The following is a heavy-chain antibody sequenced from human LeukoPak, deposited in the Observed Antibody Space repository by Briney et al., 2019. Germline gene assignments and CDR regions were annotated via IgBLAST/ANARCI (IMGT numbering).Heavy chain of an antibody. Sequence: GGSLRLSCAASGFTFNSFAIHWVRQAPGKGLDWLAVISNDGSIKYYADSVKGRFTISRDNSKTTLYLQMDSLRADDTALYYCARDMYYYGTASPYKALDYWGQGTLVTVSP. CDR1: GFTFNSFA. J-gene: IGHJ4*02. D-gene: IGHD3-10*01. CDR2: ISNDGSIK. V-gene: IGHV3-30-3*01. CDR3: ARDMYYYGTASPYKALDY.